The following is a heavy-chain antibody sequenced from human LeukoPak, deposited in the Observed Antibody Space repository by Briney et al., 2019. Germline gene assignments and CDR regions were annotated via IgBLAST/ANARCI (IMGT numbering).Heavy chain of an antibody. J-gene: IGHJ4*02. CDR2: TSAYNGNT. D-gene: IGHD2-8*01. Sequence: ASVKVSCKASGYTFTSYGISWVRQAPGQGLEWMGWTSAYNGNTNYAQKLQGRVTMTTDTSTSTAYMELRSLRSDDTAVYYCATAPRDIVLMVYAIYFDYWGQGTLVTVSS. CDR1: GYTFTSYG. V-gene: IGHV1-18*01. CDR3: ATAPRDIVLMVYAIYFDY.